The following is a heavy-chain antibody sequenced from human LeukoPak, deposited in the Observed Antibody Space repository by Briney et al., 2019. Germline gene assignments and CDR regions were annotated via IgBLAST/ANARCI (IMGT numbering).Heavy chain of an antibody. D-gene: IGHD4-23*01. CDR1: GFTFSSYW. CDR3: VRHCLNSGRHWFDP. CDR2: IDSDGNSA. V-gene: IGHV3-74*01. J-gene: IGHJ5*02. Sequence: GGSLGLSCAASGFTFSSYWMHWVRQAPGKGLVWVSRIDSDGNSAVYADSVKGRFTISRDNAKNTLYLQINSLRVEDTAVYYCVRHCLNSGRHWFDPWGQGTLVTASS.